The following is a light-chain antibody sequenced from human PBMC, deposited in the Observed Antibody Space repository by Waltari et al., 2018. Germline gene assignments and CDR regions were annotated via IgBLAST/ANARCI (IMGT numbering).Light chain of an antibody. J-gene: IGLJ2*01. CDR1: SSNIGAGYD. V-gene: IGLV1-40*01. CDR2: GNT. CDR3: QSYDNSLNSV. Sequence: QSGLTQPPSVSGAPGQRVTIPCTGSSSNIGAGYDVPWYQPLPGTAPKVLIYGNTNRPSGVPDRFSGSKSGTSASLAITGLQAEDEADYYCQSYDNSLNSVFGGGTKLTVL.